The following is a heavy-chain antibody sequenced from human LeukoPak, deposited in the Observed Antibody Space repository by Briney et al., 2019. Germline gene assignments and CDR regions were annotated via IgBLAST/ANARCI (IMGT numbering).Heavy chain of an antibody. CDR1: GYTFTSYY. D-gene: IGHD2-15*01. J-gene: IGHJ3*02. V-gene: IGHV1-46*01. CDR3: AKGYSSQDAFDI. CDR2: INPSDGST. Sequence: ASVMVSCKASGYTFTSYYMHWVRQAPGQGLEWMGIINPSDGSTTYAQKFQGRVTMTRDTSTSTVSMELSSLRSEDTAIYYCAKGYSSQDAFDIWGQGKMVTVS.